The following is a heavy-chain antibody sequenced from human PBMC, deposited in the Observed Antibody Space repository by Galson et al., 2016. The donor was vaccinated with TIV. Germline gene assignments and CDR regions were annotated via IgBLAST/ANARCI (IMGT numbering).Heavy chain of an antibody. D-gene: IGHD3-10*01. J-gene: IGHJ4*02. Sequence: PALVKPTQTLTLTCTFSGFSLSDTGVAVGWIRQPPGKALEWLALIYWNGDKHSSPSLKNRLAITTTTSKNQVYLSMTNMDPMDTATYYCAHISSSVFGGYFAFGYWGQGALIIVSS. CDR2: IYWNGDK. CDR3: AHISSSVFGGYFAFGY. V-gene: IGHV2-5*01. CDR1: GFSLSDTGVA.